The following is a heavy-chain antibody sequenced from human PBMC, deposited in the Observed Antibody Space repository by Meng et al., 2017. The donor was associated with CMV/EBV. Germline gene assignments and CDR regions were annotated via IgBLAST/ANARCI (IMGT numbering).Heavy chain of an antibody. V-gene: IGHV4-34*01. J-gene: IGHJ5*02. CDR3: ARGGNWFDP. CDR2: INHSGST. CDR1: GGSFIGYY. Sequence: QGQLPQWGAGLLMPSATLALTCAVYGGSFIGYYWSWIRQPPGKGLEWIGEINHSGSTNYNPSLKSRVTISVDTSKNQFSLKLSSVTAADTAVYYCARGGNWFDPWGQGTLVTVSS.